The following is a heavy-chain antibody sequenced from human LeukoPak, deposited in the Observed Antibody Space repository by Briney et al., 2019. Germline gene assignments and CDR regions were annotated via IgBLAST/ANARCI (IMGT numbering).Heavy chain of an antibody. V-gene: IGHV3-11*04. CDR2: ISSSGNTI. J-gene: IGHJ4*02. CDR1: GFTFSDYY. CDR3: ARDLYSPNDFDY. Sequence: SGGSLRLSCAASGFTFSDYYMSWIRQAPGKGLEWVSYISSSGNTIYYADSVKGRFTISRDNAKNSLYLQMNSLRAEDTAVYYCARDLYSPNDFDYWGQGTLVTVSS. D-gene: IGHD3-16*01.